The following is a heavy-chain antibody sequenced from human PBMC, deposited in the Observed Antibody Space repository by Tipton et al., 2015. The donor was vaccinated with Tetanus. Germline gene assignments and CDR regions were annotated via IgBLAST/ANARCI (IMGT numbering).Heavy chain of an antibody. CDR2: FDPEDGET. J-gene: IGHJ6*02. V-gene: IGHV1-24*01. Sequence: QLVQSGAEMKKPGASVKVSCKVSGYTLTELSMHWVRQAPGKGLEWMGGFDPEDGETIYAQKFQGRVTMTEDTSTDTAYMELSSLGSEDTAVYYWATEESFGDPYCYGMDVWGQGTTVTVSS. D-gene: IGHD2-21*01. CDR1: GYTLTELS. CDR3: ATEESFGDPYCYGMDV.